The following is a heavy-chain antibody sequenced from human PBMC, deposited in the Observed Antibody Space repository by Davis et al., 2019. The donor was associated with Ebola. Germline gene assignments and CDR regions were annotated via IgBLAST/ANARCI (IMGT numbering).Heavy chain of an antibody. J-gene: IGHJ6*03. D-gene: IGHD3-10*01. V-gene: IGHV4-39*07. CDR1: GGSISSSSYY. CDR3: ARGLYGSGSYYTPPYYYYYYMDV. CDR2: IYYSGST. Sequence: PGGSLRLSCTVSGGSISSSSYYWGWIRQPPGKGLEWIGSIYYSGSTYYNPSLKSRVTISVDTSKNQFSLKLSSVTAADTAVYYCARGLYGSGSYYTPPYYYYYYMDVWGKGTTVTVSS.